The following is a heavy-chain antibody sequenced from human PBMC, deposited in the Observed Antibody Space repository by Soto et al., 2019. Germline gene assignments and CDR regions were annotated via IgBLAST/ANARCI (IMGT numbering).Heavy chain of an antibody. D-gene: IGHD3-10*01. Sequence: QVQLQESGPGLVKPSETLSLTCTGSGDSISRYYRSWIRLSPGKGLEWIGYIYYSGGTNYNPSVKSRVTIAVDRTKNQFSLKLSSVTAADTAVYYCARDQGGEFLKGSGMDVWGQGTTVTVSS. CDR1: GDSISRYY. J-gene: IGHJ6*02. V-gene: IGHV4-59*01. CDR2: IYYSGGT. CDR3: ARDQGGEFLKGSGMDV.